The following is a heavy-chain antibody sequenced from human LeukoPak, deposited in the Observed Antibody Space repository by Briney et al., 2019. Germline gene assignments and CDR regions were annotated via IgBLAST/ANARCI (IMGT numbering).Heavy chain of an antibody. CDR3: ARDRGIHGWFDP. V-gene: IGHV4-59*12. CDR2: IYYSGST. J-gene: IGHJ5*02. Sequence: SETLSLTCTVSGGSISSYYWSWIRQPPGKGLEWIGYIYYSGSTNYNPSLKGRVTISVDTSKNQFSLKLSSVIAADTAVYYCARDRGIHGWFDPWGQGTLVTVSS. D-gene: IGHD6-13*01. CDR1: GGSISSYY.